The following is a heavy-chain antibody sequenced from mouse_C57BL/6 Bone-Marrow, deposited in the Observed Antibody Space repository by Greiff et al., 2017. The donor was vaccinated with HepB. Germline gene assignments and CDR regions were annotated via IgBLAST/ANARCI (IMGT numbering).Heavy chain of an antibody. CDR1: GFTFSSYA. CDR2: ISDGGSYT. V-gene: IGHV5-4*01. D-gene: IGHD1-1*01. J-gene: IGHJ3*01. Sequence: EVQGVESGGGLVKPGGSLKLSCAASGFTFSSYAMSWVRQTPEKRLEWVATISDGGSYTYYPDNVKGRFTISRDNAKNNLYLQMSHLKSEDTAMYYCARETTKAYWGQGTLVTVSA. CDR3: ARETTKAY.